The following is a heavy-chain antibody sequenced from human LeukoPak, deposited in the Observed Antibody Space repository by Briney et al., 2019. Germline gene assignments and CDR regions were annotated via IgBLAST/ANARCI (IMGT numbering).Heavy chain of an antibody. CDR1: GYSFTSYW. Sequence: GESLKISCKGSGYSFTSYWIGWVRQMPGKGLEWMGIIYPGDSDTRYSPSFQGQVTISADKSISTAYLQWSSLKASDTAMYYCARHVWDSWGSFSSASDYWGQEPWSPSPQ. CDR3: ARHVWDSWGSFSSASDY. V-gene: IGHV5-51*01. J-gene: IGHJ4*01. D-gene: IGHD6-6*01. CDR2: IYPGDSDT.